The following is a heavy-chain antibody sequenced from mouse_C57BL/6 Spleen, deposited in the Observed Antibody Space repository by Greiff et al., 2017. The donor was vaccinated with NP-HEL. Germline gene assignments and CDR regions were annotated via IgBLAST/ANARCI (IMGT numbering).Heavy chain of an antibody. CDR1: GFTFSSYG. CDR2: ISSGGSYT. D-gene: IGHD1-1*01. V-gene: IGHV5-6*01. Sequence: EVKLVESGGDLVKPGGSLKLSCAASGFTFSSYGMSWVRQTPDKRLEWVATISSGGSYTYYPDSVKGRFTISRDNAKNTLYLQMSSLKSEDTAMYYCARQHYGSREGYYFDYWGQGTTLTVSS. CDR3: ARQHYGSREGYYFDY. J-gene: IGHJ2*01.